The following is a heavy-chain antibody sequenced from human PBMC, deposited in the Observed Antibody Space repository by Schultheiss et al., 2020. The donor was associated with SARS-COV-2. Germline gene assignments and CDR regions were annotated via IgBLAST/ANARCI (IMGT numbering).Heavy chain of an antibody. D-gene: IGHD3-3*01. V-gene: IGHV3-48*02. J-gene: IGHJ4*02. CDR2: ISSSSSTI. CDR1: GFTFSSYS. CDR3: ARGAITIFGVVIISPFDY. Sequence: GESLKISCAASGFTFSSYSMNWVRQAPGKGLEWVSYISSSSSTIYYADSVKGRFTISRDNAKNSLYLQMNSLRDEDTAVYYCARGAITIFGVVIISPFDYWGQGTLVTVSS.